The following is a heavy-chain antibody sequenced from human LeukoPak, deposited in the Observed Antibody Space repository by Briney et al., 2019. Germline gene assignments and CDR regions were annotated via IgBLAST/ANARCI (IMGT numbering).Heavy chain of an antibody. V-gene: IGHV1-8*01. CDR2: MNPNSGNT. CDR1: GYTFTSYD. J-gene: IGHJ5*02. Sequence: ASVKVSCKASGYTFTSYDINWARQATGQGLEWMGWMNPNSGNTGYAQKFQGRVAMTRNTSISTAYMELSSLRSEDTAVYYCARGRNLRNQLLSLNWFDPWGQGTLVTVSS. D-gene: IGHD2-2*01. CDR3: ARGRNLRNQLLSLNWFDP.